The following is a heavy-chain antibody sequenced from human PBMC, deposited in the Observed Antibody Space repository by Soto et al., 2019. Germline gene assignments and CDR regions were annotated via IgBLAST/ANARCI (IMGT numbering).Heavy chain of an antibody. CDR2: IYYSGST. CDR3: ARELRGYCTGGSCYAPFDT. Sequence: PSETLSLTCTVSGGSISYYYWSWIRQPPGKGLEWIGYIYYSGSTKSNPSLRSRITISVDTSKNQFSLKLRSVTAADTAVYYCARELRGYCTGGSCYAPFDTWGQGTLVTSPQ. D-gene: IGHD2-15*01. V-gene: IGHV4-59*01. CDR1: GGSISYYY. J-gene: IGHJ5*02.